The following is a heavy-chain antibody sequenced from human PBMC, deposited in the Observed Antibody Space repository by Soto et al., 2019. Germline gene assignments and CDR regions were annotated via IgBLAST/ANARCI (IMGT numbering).Heavy chain of an antibody. D-gene: IGHD3-3*01. J-gene: IGHJ4*02. CDR2: ISYDGSNK. V-gene: IGHV3-30*18. Sequence: GGSLRLSCAASGFTFSSYGMHWVRQAPGKGLEWVAVISYDGSNKYYADSVKGRFTISRDNSKNTLYLQMNSLRAEDTAVYYCAKLPGSKPHLRFLEWLPPFDYWGQGTLVTVSS. CDR3: AKLPGSKPHLRFLEWLPPFDY. CDR1: GFTFSSYG.